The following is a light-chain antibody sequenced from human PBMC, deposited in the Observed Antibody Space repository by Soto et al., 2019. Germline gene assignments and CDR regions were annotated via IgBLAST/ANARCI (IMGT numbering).Light chain of an antibody. V-gene: IGLV1-47*01. J-gene: IGLJ3*02. CDR1: TSNIGYAY. CDR3: AAWDDTLSGPV. Sequence: QSVLTQPRSASGTPGQEVTISCSGTTSNIGYAYIHWYQQLPGTAPKLLIYSNDRRPSGVPDRFSGSKSGTSASLAISGLRPEDEADYYCAAWDDTLSGPVFGGGTKLTV. CDR2: SND.